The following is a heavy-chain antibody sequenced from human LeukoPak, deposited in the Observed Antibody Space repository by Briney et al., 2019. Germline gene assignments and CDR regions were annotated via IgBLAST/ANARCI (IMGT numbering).Heavy chain of an antibody. CDR2: ISYDGSNK. V-gene: IGHV3-30*18. CDR1: GFTFSNYG. CDR3: AKDGGPRGYSYGYPSYYGMDV. Sequence: GGSLRLSCAASGFTFSNYGMHWVRQAPGKGLEWVVVISYDGSNKYYGDSVKGRFAISRDNSKNTLYLQMNSLRGEDTAVYYCAKDGGPRGYSYGYPSYYGMDVWGQGTTVTVSS. J-gene: IGHJ6*02. D-gene: IGHD5-18*01.